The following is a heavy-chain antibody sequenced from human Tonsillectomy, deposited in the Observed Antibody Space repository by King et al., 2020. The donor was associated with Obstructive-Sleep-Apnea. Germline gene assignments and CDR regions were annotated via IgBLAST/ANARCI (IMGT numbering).Heavy chain of an antibody. V-gene: IGHV3-13*05. Sequence: VQLVESGGGLVQPGGSLRLSCAASGFTFSNYDMHWVRQGTGKGLEGVSTIGTAGDPYYPVSAKGRFTISRDNTKNSLYLQMNSLGARDTAVYYCARGFGSSVVNAFDIWGQGTMVTVSS. D-gene: IGHD3-22*01. CDR1: GFTFSNYD. CDR2: IGTAGDP. J-gene: IGHJ3*02. CDR3: ARGFGSSVVNAFDI.